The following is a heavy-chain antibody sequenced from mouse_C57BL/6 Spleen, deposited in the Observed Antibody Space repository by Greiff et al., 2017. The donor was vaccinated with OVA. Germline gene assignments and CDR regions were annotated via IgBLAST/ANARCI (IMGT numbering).Heavy chain of an antibody. V-gene: IGHV1-75*01. CDR1: GYTFTDYY. CDR2: IFPGSGST. J-gene: IGHJ2*01. Sequence: VQLQQSGPELVKPGASVKISCKASGYTFTDYYINWVKQRPGQGLEWIGWIFPGSGSTYYNEQFKGKATLTVDTSSSTAYMLLSSLTSEDAAVYFWARSGYYGSPDYWGQGTTLTVSS. CDR3: ARSGYYGSPDY. D-gene: IGHD1-1*01.